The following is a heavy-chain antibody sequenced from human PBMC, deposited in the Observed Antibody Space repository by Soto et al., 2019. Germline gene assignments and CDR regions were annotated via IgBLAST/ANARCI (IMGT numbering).Heavy chain of an antibody. J-gene: IGHJ4*02. Sequence: GGSLRLSCAASGFTFSSYAMSWVRQAPGKGLEWVSAISGSGGSTYYADSVKGRFTISRDNSKNTLYLQMNSLRAEDTAVYYCSKDQISQRGAIEYWGQGTLVTVSS. D-gene: IGHD3-3*02. V-gene: IGHV3-23*01. CDR1: GFTFSSYA. CDR2: ISGSGGST. CDR3: SKDQISQRGAIEY.